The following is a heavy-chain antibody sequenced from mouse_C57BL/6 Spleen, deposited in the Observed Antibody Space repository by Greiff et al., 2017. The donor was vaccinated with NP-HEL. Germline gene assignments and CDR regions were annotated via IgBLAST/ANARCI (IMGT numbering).Heavy chain of an antibody. D-gene: IGHD2-1*01. CDR2: INPGSGGT. CDR1: GYAFTNYL. J-gene: IGHJ2*01. Sequence: VQLQQSGAELVRPGPSVKVSCKASGYAFTNYLIEWVKQRPGQGLEWIGVINPGSGGTNYNEKFKGKATLTADKSSSTAYMQLSSLTSEDSAVYFCARSTHDYWGQGTTLTVSS. V-gene: IGHV1-54*01. CDR3: ARSTHDY.